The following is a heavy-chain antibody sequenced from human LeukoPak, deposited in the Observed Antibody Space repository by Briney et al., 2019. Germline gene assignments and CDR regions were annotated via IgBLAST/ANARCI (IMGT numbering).Heavy chain of an antibody. V-gene: IGHV4-59*01. D-gene: IGHD4-17*01. CDR3: ARVWTTVTTLRFATSPPDAFDI. Sequence: SETLSLTCTVSGGSISSYYWSWIRQPPGKGLEWIGYIYYSGSTNYNPSLKSRVTISVDTSKNQFSLKLSSVAAADTAVYYCARVWTTVTTLRFATSPPDAFDIWGQGTMVTVSS. CDR1: GGSISSYY. J-gene: IGHJ3*02. CDR2: IYYSGST.